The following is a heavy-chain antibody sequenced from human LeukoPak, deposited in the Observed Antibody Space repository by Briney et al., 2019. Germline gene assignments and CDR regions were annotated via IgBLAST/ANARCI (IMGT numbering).Heavy chain of an antibody. CDR3: ASFRDIVVVPAAIESFDI. J-gene: IGHJ3*02. Sequence: ASVKVSCMASGYTFTGYYMHWVRQAPGQGLEWMGRINPNSGGTNYAQKFQGRVTMTRDTSISTAYMELSRLRSDDTAVYYCASFRDIVVVPAAIESFDIWGQGTMVTVSS. CDR2: INPNSGGT. CDR1: GYTFTGYY. V-gene: IGHV1-2*06. D-gene: IGHD2-2*01.